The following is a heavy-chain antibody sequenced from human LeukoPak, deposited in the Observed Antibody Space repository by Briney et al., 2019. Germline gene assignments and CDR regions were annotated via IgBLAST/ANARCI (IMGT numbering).Heavy chain of an antibody. CDR2: MRRDGNEI. V-gene: IGHV3-7*01. CDR3: IGSTGWVGQ. CDR1: GFTFSTYW. D-gene: IGHD6-19*01. Sequence: GGSLRLSCSASGFTFSTYWMSWVRQAPGKGLEWVANMRRDGNEIYYLDSVRGRFTISRDNAKNTLYLQIASLRAEDTAVYYCIGSTGWVGQWGQGTLVTVSS. J-gene: IGHJ4*02.